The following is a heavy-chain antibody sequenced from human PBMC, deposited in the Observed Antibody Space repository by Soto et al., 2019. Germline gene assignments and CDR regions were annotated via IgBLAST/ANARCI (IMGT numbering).Heavy chain of an antibody. Sequence: WGALLVSCSASVFTFSIYAMRWVRQAPGKGLEYVSGIRGNGDPPFYADSVKGRFTISRDNSKNTLYLQMSSLGADDTAVYYCVKSRGGNNFDFFDWGQGAMVTVSS. V-gene: IGHV3-64D*06. D-gene: IGHD5-12*01. CDR3: VKSRGGNNFDFFD. CDR2: IRGNGDPP. J-gene: IGHJ4*02. CDR1: VFTFSIYA.